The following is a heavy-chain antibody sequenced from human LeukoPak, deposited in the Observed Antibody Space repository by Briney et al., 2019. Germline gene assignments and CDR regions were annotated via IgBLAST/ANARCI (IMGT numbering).Heavy chain of an antibody. Sequence: GASVKVSCKASGYTFTSYDINWVRQATGQGLEWMGWINPNSGNTGYAQKFQGRVTMTRNTSISTAYMGLSSLRSEDTAVYYCARGLYYYDSSDPGGWGQGTLVTVSS. J-gene: IGHJ4*02. D-gene: IGHD3-22*01. V-gene: IGHV1-8*01. CDR2: INPNSGNT. CDR1: GYTFTSYD. CDR3: ARGLYYYDSSDPGG.